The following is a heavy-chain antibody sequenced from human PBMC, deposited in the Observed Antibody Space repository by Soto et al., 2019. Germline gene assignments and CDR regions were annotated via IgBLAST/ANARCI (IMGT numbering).Heavy chain of an antibody. V-gene: IGHV4-39*01. D-gene: IGHD2-15*01. CDR1: GGSISSSSYY. CDR3: ASRYCSGGSCYLKNYYYYYMDV. J-gene: IGHJ6*03. CDR2: IYYSGST. Sequence: PSETLSLTCTVSGGSISSSSYYWGWIRQPPGKGLEWIGSIYYSGSTYYNPSPKSRVTISVDTSKNQFSLKLSSVTAADTAVYYCASRYCSGGSCYLKNYYYYYMDVWGKGTTVTVSS.